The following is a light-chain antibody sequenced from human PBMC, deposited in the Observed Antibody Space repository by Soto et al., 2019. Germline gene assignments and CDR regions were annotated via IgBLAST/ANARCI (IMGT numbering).Light chain of an antibody. Sequence: EIEMTQSPATLSLAPGERVTLSCRASESVSTNLAWYQQNAGQAPTLLIYGASTRATVIPARFSGSGSGTELTLTMRGLQSEDFAVYYCQQYSIWRTFDQENKVQIK. CDR2: GAS. J-gene: IGKJ1*01. CDR1: ESVSTN. CDR3: QQYSIWRT. V-gene: IGKV3-15*01.